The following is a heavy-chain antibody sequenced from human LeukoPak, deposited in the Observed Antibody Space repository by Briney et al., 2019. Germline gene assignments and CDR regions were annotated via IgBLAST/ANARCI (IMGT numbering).Heavy chain of an antibody. Sequence: SETLSLTCTVSGRSISSSSYYWGWIRQPPGKGLEWTGSIFYSGNTHYNPSLKSRFTISVDTSKNQFSLKLSSVTASDTAMYYCARLGYCDSSSCYLHYHYYMDVWGKGTTVTVSS. J-gene: IGHJ6*03. CDR2: IFYSGNT. CDR1: GRSISSSSYY. CDR3: ARLGYCDSSSCYLHYHYYMDV. V-gene: IGHV4-39*01. D-gene: IGHD2-2*01.